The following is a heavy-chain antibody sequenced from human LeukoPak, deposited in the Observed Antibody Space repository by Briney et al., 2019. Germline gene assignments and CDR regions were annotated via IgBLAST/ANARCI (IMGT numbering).Heavy chain of an antibody. D-gene: IGHD1-1*01. CDR1: GFTISRYA. V-gene: IGHV3-23*01. J-gene: IGHJ4*02. CDR2: ISGSGGST. CDR3: AKEGTFLAATFDY. Sequence: GGSLRLPCATSGFTISRYAMSWVRQAPGKGLEWVSAISGSGGSTYYADSVKGRFTISRDNSKNTLYLQMNSLRAEDTAVYYCAKEGTFLAATFDYWGQGTLVTVSS.